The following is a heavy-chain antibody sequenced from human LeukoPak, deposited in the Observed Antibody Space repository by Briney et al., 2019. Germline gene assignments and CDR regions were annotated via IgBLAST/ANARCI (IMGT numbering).Heavy chain of an antibody. Sequence: ASVKGSCKASGYTFTSYGISWVRQAPGQGLEWMGWISAYNGNTNYAQKLQGRVTMTTDTSTSTAYMELRSLRSDDTAVYYCARAGGYYYDSSGYGKALVSDYWGQGTLVTVSS. J-gene: IGHJ4*02. CDR1: GYTFTSYG. CDR3: ARAGGYYYDSSGYGKALVSDY. D-gene: IGHD3-22*01. V-gene: IGHV1-18*01. CDR2: ISAYNGNT.